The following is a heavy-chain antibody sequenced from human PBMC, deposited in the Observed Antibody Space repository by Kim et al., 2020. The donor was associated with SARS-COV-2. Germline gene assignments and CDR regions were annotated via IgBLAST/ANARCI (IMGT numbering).Heavy chain of an antibody. Sequence: SETLSLTCAVYGGSFSGYYWSWIRQPPGKGLEWIGEINHSGSTNYNPSLKSRVTISVDTSKNQFSLKLSSVTAADTAVYYCARSAGGYSYVHNWFDPWGQGTLVTVSS. CDR2: INHSGST. J-gene: IGHJ5*02. D-gene: IGHD5-18*01. V-gene: IGHV4-34*01. CDR3: ARSAGGYSYVHNWFDP. CDR1: GGSFSGYY.